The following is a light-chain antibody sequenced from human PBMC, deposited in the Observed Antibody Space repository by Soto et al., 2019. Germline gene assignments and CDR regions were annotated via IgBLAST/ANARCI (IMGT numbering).Light chain of an antibody. Sequence: QSALTQPASVSGSPGQSITISCTGTSGDVENYNLVSWYQQHPGKAPRLMIYEVTKRRSGVSNRFSGSKSGNTASLTISGLQAEDEADYYCCSYAGSSTSLNWGFGGGTKLTVL. V-gene: IGLV2-23*02. CDR3: CSYAGSSTSLNWG. CDR2: EVT. J-gene: IGLJ3*02. CDR1: SGDVENYNL.